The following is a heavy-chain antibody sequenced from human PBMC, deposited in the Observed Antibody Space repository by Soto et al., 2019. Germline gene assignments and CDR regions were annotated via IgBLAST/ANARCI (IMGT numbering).Heavy chain of an antibody. Sequence: QVHLVESGGGVVQPGRSLRLSCAASGFTFSSYGMHWVRQAPGKGLEWVALTWYEGSKKYYADSVKGRFTISKDNSKNTLYLQMNSLRVYDTAVYYCARYCSGGSCDPYYYGMDVWGQGTTVTVSS. CDR3: ARYCSGGSCDPYYYGMDV. D-gene: IGHD2-15*01. CDR2: TWYEGSKK. J-gene: IGHJ6*02. V-gene: IGHV3-33*01. CDR1: GFTFSSYG.